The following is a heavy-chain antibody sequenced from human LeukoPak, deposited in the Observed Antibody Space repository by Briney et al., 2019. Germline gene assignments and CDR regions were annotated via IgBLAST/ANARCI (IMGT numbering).Heavy chain of an antibody. CDR2: IYYSGST. CDR3: ARDWANYYDSSRVDY. Sequence: SQTLSLTCTVSGGSISSGGYYWSWIRQHPGKGLEWIGYIYYSGSTYYNPSLKSRVTISVDTSKNQFSLKLSSVTAADTAVYYCARDWANYYDSSRVDYWGQGTLVTVSS. CDR1: GGSISSGGYY. D-gene: IGHD3-22*01. J-gene: IGHJ4*02. V-gene: IGHV4-31*03.